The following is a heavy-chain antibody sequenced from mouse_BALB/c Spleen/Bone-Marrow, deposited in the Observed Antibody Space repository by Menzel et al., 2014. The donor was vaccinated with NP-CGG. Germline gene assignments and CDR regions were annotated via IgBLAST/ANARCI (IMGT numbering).Heavy chain of an antibody. D-gene: IGHD2-4*01. J-gene: IGHJ2*01. CDR1: GFTFSSYT. V-gene: IGHV5-9*03. Sequence: EVQLVESGGGLVKPGGSLKISCAASGFTFSSYTMSWVRQTPEKRLEWVATISSGGGNTYYPDSVKGRFTISRDNAKNNLYLQMSSLRSEDTALYYCARYMITTSYFDYWGQGTTLTVSS. CDR3: ARYMITTSYFDY. CDR2: ISSGGGNT.